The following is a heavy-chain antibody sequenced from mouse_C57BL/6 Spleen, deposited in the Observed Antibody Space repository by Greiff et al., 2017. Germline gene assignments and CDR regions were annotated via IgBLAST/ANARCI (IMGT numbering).Heavy chain of an antibody. V-gene: IGHV2-2*01. CDR3: AREGVRQDAMDY. J-gene: IGHJ4*01. D-gene: IGHD2-14*01. CDR1: GFSLTSYG. Sequence: QVQLQQSGPGLVQPSQSLSITCTVSGFSLTSYGVHWVRPSPGKGLEWLGVIWSGGSTDYNAAFISRLSISKDNSKSQVFFKMNSLQADDTAIYYCAREGVRQDAMDYWGQGTSVTVSS. CDR2: IWSGGST.